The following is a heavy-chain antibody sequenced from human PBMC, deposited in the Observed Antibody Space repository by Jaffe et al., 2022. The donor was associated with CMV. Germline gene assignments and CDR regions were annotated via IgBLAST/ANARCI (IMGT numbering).Heavy chain of an antibody. CDR2: SNPEDGET. Sequence: QDQLVQSGDEVKKPGASVKVSCKVSGYTLTKLSLHWVRQAPGKGLEWMGGSNPEDGETIYAQKFQGRVTMTEDTSRDTAYMEINRLRSDDTAVYYCAAVRGDIVLPSYYFYMDVWGKGTAVTVSS. CDR3: AAVRGDIVLPSYYFYMDV. V-gene: IGHV1-24*01. CDR1: GYTLTKLS. J-gene: IGHJ6*03. D-gene: IGHD2-8*01.